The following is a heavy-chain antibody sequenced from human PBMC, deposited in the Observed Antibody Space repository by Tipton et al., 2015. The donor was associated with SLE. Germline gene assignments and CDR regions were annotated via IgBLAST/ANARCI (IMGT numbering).Heavy chain of an antibody. V-gene: IGHV4-31*01. CDR2: IYYSGIT. D-gene: IGHD3-10*01. CDR1: GVSINRDDYY. J-gene: IGHJ5*02. Sequence: TLSLTCTVSGVSINRDDYYWCWIRQFPGKGLEWIGYIYYSGITYYNPSLRSQVSMSVDTSQNQLSLKLSSLTAADTAVYYCARALGADGVRHDTWGQGILFTVAS. CDR3: ARALGADGVRHDT.